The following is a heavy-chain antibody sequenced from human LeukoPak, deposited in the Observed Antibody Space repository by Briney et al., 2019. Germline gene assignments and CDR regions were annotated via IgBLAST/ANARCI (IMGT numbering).Heavy chain of an antibody. J-gene: IGHJ4*02. D-gene: IGHD6-13*01. V-gene: IGHV3-30*02. CDR2: IRYDGSNK. CDR3: ARDGRYSSSWYDY. Sequence: PGGSLRLSCAASGFTFSSYGMHWVRQAPGKGLEWVAFIRYDGSNKYYADSVKGRFTISRDNSKNTLYLQTNSLRAEDTAVYYCARDGRYSSSWYDYWGQGTLVTVSS. CDR1: GFTFSSYG.